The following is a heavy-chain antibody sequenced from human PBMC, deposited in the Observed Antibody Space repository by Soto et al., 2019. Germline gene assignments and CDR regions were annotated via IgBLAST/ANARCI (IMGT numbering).Heavy chain of an antibody. CDR2: ITVSGAGT. J-gene: IGHJ4*02. D-gene: IGHD6-19*01. V-gene: IGHV3-23*01. Sequence: SLVLSCAASGFTFSAYAMSWVRHAPVKGLEWVSAITVSGAGTYYADSVRGRFTISRDNSKNTLYLQMNSLRAEDTAVYYCAKYTSGWDFDHWGQGTLVTVSS. CDR3: AKYTSGWDFDH. CDR1: GFTFSAYA.